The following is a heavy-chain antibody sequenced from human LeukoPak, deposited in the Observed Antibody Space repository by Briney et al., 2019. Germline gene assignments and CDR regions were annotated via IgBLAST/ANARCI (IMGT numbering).Heavy chain of an antibody. Sequence: GGSLRLSCAASGFTFSSYAMHWVRQAPGKGLEWVAVISYDGSNKYYAYSVKGRFTISRDNSKNTLYLQMNSLRAEDTAVYYCARALPDYRGQGTLVTVSS. CDR2: ISYDGSNK. J-gene: IGHJ4*02. V-gene: IGHV3-30*04. CDR3: ARALPDY. CDR1: GFTFSSYA.